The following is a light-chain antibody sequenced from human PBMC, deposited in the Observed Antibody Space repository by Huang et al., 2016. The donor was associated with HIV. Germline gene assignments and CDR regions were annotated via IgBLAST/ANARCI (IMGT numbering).Light chain of an antibody. CDR1: LNIDTS. J-gene: IGKJ4*01. V-gene: IGKV3-11*01. CDR3: QQRASWLT. Sequence: EIVLTQSPASLSWYPGESVTLFCRASLNIDTSLAWYQQKPGQSPRLLVYDASQRATGVPDRFTGSGSGTDFTLTISSLESDDFAVYFCQQRASWLTFGGGTKVEVK. CDR2: DAS.